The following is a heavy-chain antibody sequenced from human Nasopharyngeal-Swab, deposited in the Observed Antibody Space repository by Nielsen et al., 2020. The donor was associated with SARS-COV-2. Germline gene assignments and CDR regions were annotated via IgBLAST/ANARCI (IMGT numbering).Heavy chain of an antibody. Sequence: SVKVSCKASGYTFTSYGISWVRQAPGQGLEWMGGIIPIFGSTNYAQKFQGRVTITADTSTTTAYLELSSLRSEDTAVYYCAELRGGGNSFDYWGQGTLVTVSS. CDR1: GYTFTSYG. CDR3: AELRGGGNSFDY. D-gene: IGHD4-23*01. V-gene: IGHV1-69*06. J-gene: IGHJ4*02. CDR2: IIPIFGST.